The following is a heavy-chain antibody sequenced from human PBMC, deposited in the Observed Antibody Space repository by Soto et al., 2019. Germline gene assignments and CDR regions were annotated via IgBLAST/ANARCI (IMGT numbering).Heavy chain of an antibody. CDR3: AMSESGSYYYGMDV. V-gene: IGHV1-2*04. J-gene: IGHJ6*02. Sequence: VASVKVSCKASGYTFTGYYMHWVRQAPGQGLEWMGWINPNSGGTNYAQKFQGWVTMTRDTSISTAYMELSRLRSDDTAVYYCAMSESGSYYYGMDVWGQGTTVTVSS. CDR2: INPNSGGT. CDR1: GYTFTGYY. D-gene: IGHD1-26*01.